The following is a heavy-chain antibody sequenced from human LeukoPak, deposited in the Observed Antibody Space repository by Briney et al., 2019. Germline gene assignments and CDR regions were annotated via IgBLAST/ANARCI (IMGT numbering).Heavy chain of an antibody. CDR1: GGSISSSS. D-gene: IGHD6-19*01. CDR2: ISSSSSYI. J-gene: IGHJ4*02. CDR3: ASSAWIMAGDVGDYFDY. Sequence: ETLSLTCTVSGGSISSSSYYWGWIRQPPGKGLEWVSSISSSSSYIYYADSVKGRFTISRDNAKNSLYLQMNSLRAEDTAVYYCASSAWIMAGDVGDYFDYWGQGTLVTVSS. V-gene: IGHV3-21*01.